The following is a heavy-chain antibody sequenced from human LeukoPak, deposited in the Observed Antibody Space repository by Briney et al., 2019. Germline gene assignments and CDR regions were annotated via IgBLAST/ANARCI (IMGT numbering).Heavy chain of an antibody. V-gene: IGHV3-48*04. J-gene: IGHJ4*02. D-gene: IGHD2-21*01. CDR2: ISSSSSTI. CDR1: GFTFSSYS. Sequence: GGSLRLSCAASGFTFSSYSMNWVRQAPGKGLEWVSYISSSSSTIYYADSVKGRFTISRDNAKNSLYLQMNSLRAEDTAVYYCARDLGGGLFDYWGQGTLVTVSS. CDR3: ARDLGGGLFDY.